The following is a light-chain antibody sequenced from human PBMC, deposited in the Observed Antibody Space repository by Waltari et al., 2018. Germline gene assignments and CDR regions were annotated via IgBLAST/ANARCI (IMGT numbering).Light chain of an antibody. CDR1: QSVDIRY. V-gene: IGKV3-20*01. CDR3: QQSGSSPRT. J-gene: IGKJ1*01. Sequence: EIVLTQSPGTLSLSPGDRATLSCRASQSVDIRYLAWYQQKPGQAPRLLIYGASSRATGIPDRFSGSGSGTDFTLTISRLEPDDFAVYYCQQSGSSPRTFGQGTKVE. CDR2: GAS.